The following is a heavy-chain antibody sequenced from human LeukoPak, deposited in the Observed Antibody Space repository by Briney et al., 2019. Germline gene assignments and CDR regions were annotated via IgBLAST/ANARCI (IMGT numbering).Heavy chain of an antibody. CDR2: IYSGDSDT. D-gene: IGHD1-1*01. J-gene: IGHJ4*02. CDR1: GYSFTSYW. V-gene: IGHV5-51*01. Sequence: GASLQISCKGSGYSFTSYWIGWVRQMPGKGLEWMGIIYSGDSDTRYSPSFQGQVTISADKSISTAYLQWSSLKASDTAIHYCVLEGVKDRGRDYWGEGSLVTVS. CDR3: VLEGVKDRGRDY.